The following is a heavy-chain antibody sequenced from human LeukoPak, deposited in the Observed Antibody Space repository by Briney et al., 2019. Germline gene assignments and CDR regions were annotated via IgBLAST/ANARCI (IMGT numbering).Heavy chain of an antibody. J-gene: IGHJ5*02. D-gene: IGHD2-2*02. CDR2: LNSGGST. Sequence: SETLSLTCAVSGDSITTYYWSWVRQPAGKGLEWIGRLNSGGSTNYKPSLKSRVTMSLDTSNKQFSLKLTSVTAADTAVYYCARDGAKYCSSISCYKPFDPWGQGTLVTVSS. CDR3: ARDGAKYCSSISCYKPFDP. V-gene: IGHV4-4*07. CDR1: GDSITTYY.